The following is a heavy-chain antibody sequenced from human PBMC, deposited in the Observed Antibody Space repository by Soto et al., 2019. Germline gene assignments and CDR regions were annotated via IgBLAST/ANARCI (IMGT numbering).Heavy chain of an antibody. J-gene: IGHJ4*02. Sequence: GGSLRLSCAASGFTFSSYAVSWVRQAPGKGLEWVSGISASGGTTYYADSVKGRFTISRDNSKNTLYLQMHSLRAKDTAVYYCAKDRPHFEDDYIWRSYDYWGQGTLVTVSS. D-gene: IGHD3-16*01. CDR1: GFTFSSYA. V-gene: IGHV3-23*01. CDR3: AKDRPHFEDDYIWRSYDY. CDR2: ISASGGTT.